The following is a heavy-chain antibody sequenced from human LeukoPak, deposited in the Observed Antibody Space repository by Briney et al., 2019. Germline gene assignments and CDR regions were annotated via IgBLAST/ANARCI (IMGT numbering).Heavy chain of an antibody. D-gene: IGHD6-13*01. CDR1: GGSISSSNW. J-gene: IGHJ3*02. Sequence: SETLSLTCAVSGGSISSSNWWSWVRQPPGKGLEWIGEIYHSGSTNYNPSLKSRVTISVDKSKNQFSLKLSSVIAADTAVYYCAGGRGYSSPGAFDIWGQGTMVTVSS. CDR3: AGGRGYSSPGAFDI. V-gene: IGHV4-4*02. CDR2: IYHSGST.